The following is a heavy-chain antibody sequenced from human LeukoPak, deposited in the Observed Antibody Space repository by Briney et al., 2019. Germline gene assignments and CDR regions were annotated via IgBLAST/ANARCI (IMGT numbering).Heavy chain of an antibody. CDR2: INHSGST. D-gene: IGHD3-10*01. Sequence: PSETLSLTCAVYGGSFSGYYWSWIRQPPGKGLEWIGEINHSGSTNYNPSLKSRVTISVDTSKNQFSLKLSSVTAADTAVYYCARGGLRPLHLWFGELLPPYFDYWGQGTLVTVSS. CDR3: ARGGLRPLHLWFGELLPPYFDY. V-gene: IGHV4-34*01. CDR1: GGSFSGYY. J-gene: IGHJ4*02.